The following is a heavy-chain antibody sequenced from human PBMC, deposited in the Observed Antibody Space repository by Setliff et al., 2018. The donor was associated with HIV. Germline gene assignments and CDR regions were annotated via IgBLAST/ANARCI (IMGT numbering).Heavy chain of an antibody. Sequence: ASVKVSCKVSRYTLTELSMHWVRQAPGKGLEWMGSFDPEHRKTLYAQKFQGRVTITADTSTDTAYMELSSLRSEDTAVYYCATGLTGSLAYCGGDCYSWGQGTLVTVSS. D-gene: IGHD2-21*02. CDR3: ATGLTGSLAYCGGDCYS. CDR1: RYTLTELS. V-gene: IGHV1-24*01. J-gene: IGHJ5*02. CDR2: FDPEHRKT.